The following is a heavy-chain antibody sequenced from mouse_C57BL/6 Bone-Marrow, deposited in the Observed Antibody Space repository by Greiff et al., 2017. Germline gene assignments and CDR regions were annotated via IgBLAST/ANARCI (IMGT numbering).Heavy chain of an antibody. J-gene: IGHJ1*03. CDR1: GYTFTSYW. CDR3: ARGGITTVVEGPLRV. V-gene: IGHV1-53*01. Sequence: VQLQQSGTELVKPGASVKLSCKASGYTFTSYWMHWVKQRPGQGLEWIGNINPSNGGTNYNEKFKSKATLTVDKSSSTAYMQLSSLTSEDSAVYYCARGGITTVVEGPLRVWGTGTTVTVSS. CDR2: INPSNGGT. D-gene: IGHD1-1*01.